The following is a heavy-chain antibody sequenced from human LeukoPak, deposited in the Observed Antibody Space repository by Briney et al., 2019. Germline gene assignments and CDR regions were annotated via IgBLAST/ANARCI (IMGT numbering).Heavy chain of an antibody. CDR2: ISGSGDRT. Sequence: GGSLRLSCAASGFTFSNYGMTWVRQAPGKGLEWASTISGSGDRTYYADSVEGRFTISRDNAKNTLYLEMNSLRGEDTAVYYCARDQRYCSSSSCPWEPFDYWGQGTLVTVSS. J-gene: IGHJ4*02. CDR3: ARDQRYCSSSSCPWEPFDY. V-gene: IGHV3-23*01. D-gene: IGHD2-2*01. CDR1: GFTFSNYG.